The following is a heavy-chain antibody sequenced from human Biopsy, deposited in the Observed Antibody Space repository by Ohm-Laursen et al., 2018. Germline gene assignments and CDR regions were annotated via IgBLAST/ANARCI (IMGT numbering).Heavy chain of an antibody. D-gene: IGHD3-22*01. CDR3: ARGKYKDFSTGLPRPYHYTLDF. Sequence: SLRPSCSAPGLIFSDYYMSWIRQAPGKGLEWIAYISARDGVVYYADSVKGRFTISRDNTNNSLYLQMTSLRPEDTAVFYCARGKYKDFSTGLPRPYHYTLDFWGPGTTVTVSS. CDR2: ISARDGVV. CDR1: GLIFSDYY. J-gene: IGHJ6*02. V-gene: IGHV3-11*01.